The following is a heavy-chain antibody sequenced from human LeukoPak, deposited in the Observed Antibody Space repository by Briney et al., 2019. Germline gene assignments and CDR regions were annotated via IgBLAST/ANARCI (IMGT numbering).Heavy chain of an antibody. CDR2: VPDSGAT. J-gene: IGHJ4*02. Sequence: SETLSLTCAVSTGSITSSRWWNWVRQPPGKGLEWIGEVPDSGATKYNPSLRGRVAISVDRSRTQIFLRLTSVTAADTAMYYCAVYILQAAANNVGDSWGQGSLVIVSS. CDR3: AVYILQAAANNVGDS. V-gene: IGHV4-4*02. CDR1: TGSITSSRW. D-gene: IGHD6-25*01.